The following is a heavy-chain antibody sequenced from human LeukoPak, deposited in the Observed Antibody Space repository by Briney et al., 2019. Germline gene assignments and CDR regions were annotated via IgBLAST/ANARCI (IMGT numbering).Heavy chain of an antibody. D-gene: IGHD1-26*01. CDR2: ISSSSSYI. V-gene: IGHV3-21*01. Sequence: PGGSLRLSCAASGFTFSSYSMNWVRQAPGKGLEWVSSISSSSSYIYYADSVKGRFTISRDNAKNSLYLQMNSLRAEEQAVYYCARDRAGATGTFVDYWGQGTLVNVSS. CDR3: ARDRAGATGTFVDY. J-gene: IGHJ4*02. CDR1: GFTFSSYS.